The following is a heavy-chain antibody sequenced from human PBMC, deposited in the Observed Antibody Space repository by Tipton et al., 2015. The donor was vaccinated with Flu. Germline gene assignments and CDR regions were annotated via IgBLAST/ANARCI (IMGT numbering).Heavy chain of an antibody. CDR1: GDSISSYY. D-gene: IGHD2-21*02. V-gene: IGHV4-59*08. CDR3: ARHGPQGGDPNWFDP. J-gene: IGHJ5*02. Sequence: LRLSCIVSGDSISSYYWNWIRQPPGKGLEWIGYIYYSGSTTYNPSLNSRVSISVDTSKNQFSLKLNSVTATDTAVYYCARHGPQGGDPNWFDPWGLGTLVTVSA. CDR2: IYYSGST.